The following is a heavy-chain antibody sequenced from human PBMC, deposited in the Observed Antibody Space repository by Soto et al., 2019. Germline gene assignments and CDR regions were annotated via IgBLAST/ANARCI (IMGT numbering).Heavy chain of an antibody. D-gene: IGHD3-3*01. J-gene: IGHJ6*02. CDR3: ARARYDFWSGYEVYYYYYGMDV. Sequence: QVQLQESGPGLVKPSETLSLTCTVSGGSISSYYWSWIRQPPGKGLEWIGYSYYRGSTNYNPSLKSRVAISVDTSKNQFSLKLSCVTAADTAVYYCARARYDFWSGYEVYYYYYGMDVWGQGTTVTVSS. V-gene: IGHV4-59*01. CDR1: GGSISSYY. CDR2: SYYRGST.